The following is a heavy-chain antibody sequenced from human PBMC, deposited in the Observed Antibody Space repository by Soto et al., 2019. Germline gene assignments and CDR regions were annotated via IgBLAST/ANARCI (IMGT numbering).Heavy chain of an antibody. J-gene: IGHJ5*02. Sequence: QITLKESGPTLVKSTQTLTLTCTFSGFSLTTSGVGVGWIRQPPGKALEWLALIYWGDDKRYSPSLKSRLPITKDTSKNQVVLMMTNMDPEDTATYSCEHSLEEDWFDPWGQGTLVTVSS. CDR1: GFSLTTSGVG. CDR3: EHSLEEDWFDP. D-gene: IGHD1-1*01. CDR2: IYWGDDK. V-gene: IGHV2-5*02.